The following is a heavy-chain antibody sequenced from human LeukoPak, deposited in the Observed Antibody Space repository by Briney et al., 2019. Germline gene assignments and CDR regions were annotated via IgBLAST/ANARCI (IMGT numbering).Heavy chain of an antibody. V-gene: IGHV3-30-3*02. D-gene: IGHD2-15*01. J-gene: IGHJ4*02. CDR1: GFTFSTYA. CDR2: ISYDGSIR. CDR3: SNDIVADEGGGY. Sequence: GGSLRLSCAASGFTFSTYAMHWVRQAPGKGLEWLAIISYDGSIRYYTDSVKGRFTVSRENSKNTVFLQMNSLRAEDTAVYYCSNDIVADEGGGYWGQGTLVTVSS.